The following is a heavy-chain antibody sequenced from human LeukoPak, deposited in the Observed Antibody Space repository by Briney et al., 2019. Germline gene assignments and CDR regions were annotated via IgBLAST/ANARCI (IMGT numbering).Heavy chain of an antibody. CDR3: ARDRNYYDSSGPPQH. J-gene: IGHJ1*01. D-gene: IGHD3-22*01. CDR1: GYTFTGYY. Sequence: ASVKVSCKASGYTFTGYYMHWVRQAPGQGLEWMGWINPNSGGTNYAQKFQGRVTMTRDTSISTAYTELSRLRSDDTAVYYCARDRNYYDSSGPPQHWGQGTLVTVSS. CDR2: INPNSGGT. V-gene: IGHV1-2*02.